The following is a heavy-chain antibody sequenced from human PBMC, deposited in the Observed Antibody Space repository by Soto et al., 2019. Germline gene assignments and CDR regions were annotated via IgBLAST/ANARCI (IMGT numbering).Heavy chain of an antibody. D-gene: IGHD5-18*01. CDR1: GFTFSSYG. CDR2: IWYDGSNK. CDR3: ARDTDTAMVMHYYYGMDV. V-gene: IGHV3-30*19. Sequence: QVQLVESGGGVVQPGRSLRLSCAASGFTFSSYGMHWVRQAPGKGLEWVAVIWYDGSNKYYADSVKGRFTISRDNSKNTLYLQMNSLRAEDTAVYYCARDTDTAMVMHYYYGMDVWGQGTTVTVSS. J-gene: IGHJ6*02.